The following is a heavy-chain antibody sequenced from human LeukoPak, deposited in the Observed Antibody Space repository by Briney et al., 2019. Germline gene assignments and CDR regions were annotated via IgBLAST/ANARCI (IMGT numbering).Heavy chain of an antibody. CDR2: IYYSGST. V-gene: IGHV4-39*07. CDR3: ASQNYYGSGSYQDY. Sequence: SETLSLTCTVSGGSISSSSYYWGWIRQPPGKGLEWIGSIYYSGSTYYNPSLKSRVTISVDTSKNQFSLKLSSVTAADTAVYYCASQNYYGSGSYQDYWGQGTLVTVSS. J-gene: IGHJ4*02. CDR1: GGSISSSSYY. D-gene: IGHD3-10*01.